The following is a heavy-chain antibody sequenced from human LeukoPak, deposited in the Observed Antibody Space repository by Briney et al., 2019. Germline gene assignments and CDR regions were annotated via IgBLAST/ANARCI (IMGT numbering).Heavy chain of an antibody. CDR1: GLTFSSFW. J-gene: IGHJ4*02. CDR2: ISPDGSST. D-gene: IGHD3-10*01. CDR3: ARVVPPTDYGSGSYFWDPYYFDY. Sequence: GGSLRLSCPASGLTFSSFWMHWVRQAPGKGLVWVSRISPDGSSTTYADSVKGRFTISRDNSKNTLYLQMNSLRAEDTAVYYCARVVPPTDYGSGSYFWDPYYFDYWGQGTLVTVSS. V-gene: IGHV3-74*01.